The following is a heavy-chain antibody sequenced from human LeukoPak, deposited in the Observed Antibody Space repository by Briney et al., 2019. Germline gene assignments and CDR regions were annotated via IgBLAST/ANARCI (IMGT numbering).Heavy chain of an antibody. V-gene: IGHV3-23*01. D-gene: IGHD6-13*01. CDR2: ISGNGDYT. CDR1: GFTFSSYA. CDR3: AKRGIATAASFDY. J-gene: IGHJ4*02. Sequence: GGSLRVSCAASGFTFSSYAMSWVRQAPGKGLEWVSTISGNGDYTFYADSVKGRFTISRDNSKNTLYLQMNSLRADDTAVYYCAKRGIATAASFDYWGQGTPVSVSS.